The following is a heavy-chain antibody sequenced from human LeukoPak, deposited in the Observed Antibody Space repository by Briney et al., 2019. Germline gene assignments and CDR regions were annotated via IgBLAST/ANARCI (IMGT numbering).Heavy chain of an antibody. J-gene: IGHJ6*02. Sequence: ASVKVSCKASGYTFTGYYMHWVRQAPGQGLEWMGWINPNSGGTEYAQKFQARVTMTRDTSITTAYMELSRLRSDDTAMYYCARDHCTRSSCYEDHYYGMDVWGQGTTVTVSS. CDR2: INPNSGGT. V-gene: IGHV1-2*02. D-gene: IGHD2-2*01. CDR3: ARDHCTRSSCYEDHYYGMDV. CDR1: GYTFTGYY.